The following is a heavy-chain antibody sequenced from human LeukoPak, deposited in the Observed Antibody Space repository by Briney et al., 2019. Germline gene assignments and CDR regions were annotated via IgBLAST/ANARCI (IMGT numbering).Heavy chain of an antibody. Sequence: SGGSLRLSCETSGFTFSTYGMHWVRQAPGKGLEWVALISFDGSDKSYGTSVKGRFTISRDNAKNSLYLQMNSLRAEDTALYYCAKVYKPLAVAGPFDYWGQGTLVTVSS. CDR3: AKVYKPLAVAGPFDY. CDR2: ISFDGSDK. D-gene: IGHD6-19*01. V-gene: IGHV3-30*18. J-gene: IGHJ4*02. CDR1: GFTFSTYG.